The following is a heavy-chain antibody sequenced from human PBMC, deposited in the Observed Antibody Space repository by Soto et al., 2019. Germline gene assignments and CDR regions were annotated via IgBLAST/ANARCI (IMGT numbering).Heavy chain of an antibody. CDR1: GFTFGDYS. V-gene: IGHV3-49*03. J-gene: IGHJ4*02. CDR2: IRSKAYDGAP. D-gene: IGHD5-12*01. CDR3: ARPGVEMATISYFDS. Sequence: GGSLGLSCSASGFTFGDYSMSWFRQAPGKGLEWVGLIRSKAYDGAPEYAASVRGRFTISRDDSNNIAYLRMNSLKTEDTAVYYCARPGVEMATISYFDSWGQGTLVTVSS.